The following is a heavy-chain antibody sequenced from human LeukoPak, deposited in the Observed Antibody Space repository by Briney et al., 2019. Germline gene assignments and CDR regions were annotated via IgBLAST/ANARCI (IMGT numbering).Heavy chain of an antibody. CDR1: GFTFSTYG. J-gene: IGHJ4*02. CDR3: ATGCKGSSTSCPANY. Sequence: GGSLRLSCAASGFTFSTYGLHWVRQAPGKGLEYVSAISSSGGSTYYANSVKGRFTISRDDSKNALYLQMGSLRTEDMAVYYCATGCKGSSTSCPANYWGQGTLVTVSS. CDR2: ISSSGGST. V-gene: IGHV3-64*01. D-gene: IGHD2-2*01.